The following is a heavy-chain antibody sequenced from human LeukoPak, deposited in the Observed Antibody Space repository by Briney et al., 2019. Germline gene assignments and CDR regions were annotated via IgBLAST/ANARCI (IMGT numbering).Heavy chain of an antibody. J-gene: IGHJ4*02. CDR3: ATALNYDSSGYYDY. V-gene: IGHV4-38-2*01. CDR1: GYSISSGYY. CDR2: IYHSGST. D-gene: IGHD3-22*01. Sequence: SETLSLTCAVSGYSISSGYYWGWIRQPPGKGLEWIGSIYHSGSTYYNPSLKSRATISVDTSKNQFSLKLSSVAAADMAVYYCATALNYDSSGYYDYWGQGTLVTVSS.